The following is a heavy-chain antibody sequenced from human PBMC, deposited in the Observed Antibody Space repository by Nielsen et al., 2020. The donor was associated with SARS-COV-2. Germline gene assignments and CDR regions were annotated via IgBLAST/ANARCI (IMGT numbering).Heavy chain of an antibody. CDR2: IGTAGDT. V-gene: IGHV3-13*04. CDR3: ARAHYGGNYYYYYGMDV. J-gene: IGHJ6*02. D-gene: IGHD4-23*01. Sequence: GESLKISCAASGFTFSSYDMHWVRQATGKGLEWVSAIGTAGDTYYPGSVKGRFTISRENAKNSLYLQMNSLRAGDTAVYYCARAHYGGNYYYYYGMDVWGQGTTVTVSS. CDR1: GFTFSSYD.